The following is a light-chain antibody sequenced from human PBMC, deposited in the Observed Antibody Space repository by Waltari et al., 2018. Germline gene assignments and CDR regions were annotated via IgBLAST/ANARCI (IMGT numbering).Light chain of an antibody. V-gene: IGKV2-28*01. CDR1: QSLLHLNGYNY. CDR3: MQALQTPIT. Sequence: EIVMTQSPLSLPVTPGEPASISCRSSQSLLHLNGYNYLEWYLQKPGQSPQVLIYLASNRASVVPDRFSGSGSGTDFTLRISRVEAEDVGVYYCMQALQTPITFGQGTRLEMK. J-gene: IGKJ5*01. CDR2: LAS.